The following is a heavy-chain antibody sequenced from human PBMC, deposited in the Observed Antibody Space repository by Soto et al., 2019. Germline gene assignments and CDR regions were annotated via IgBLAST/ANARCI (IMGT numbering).Heavy chain of an antibody. CDR1: GYAFTGYY. J-gene: IGHJ4*02. Sequence: ASVKVSFKSSGYAFTGYYIHWVRQAPGQGLEWMGWINPNSGDTNYAQKFQGRVTMTRDTSFSTAYMELSSLGSDDTAVYYCATRYSYVHFWGQGTLVTVSS. CDR3: ATRYSYVHF. CDR2: INPNSGDT. D-gene: IGHD5-18*01. V-gene: IGHV1-2*02.